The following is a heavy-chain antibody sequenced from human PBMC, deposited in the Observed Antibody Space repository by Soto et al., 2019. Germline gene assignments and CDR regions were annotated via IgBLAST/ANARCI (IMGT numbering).Heavy chain of an antibody. CDR1: GGSFSGYY. CDR2: INHSGST. J-gene: IGHJ4*02. Sequence: SETLSLTCAVYGGSFSGYYWSWIRQPPGKGLEWIGEINHSGSTNYNPSLKSRVTISVDTSKNQFSLKLSSVTAADTAVYYCVKDPVPGGTGGAWFDYWGQGTLVTVSS. D-gene: IGHD2-8*02. CDR3: VKDPVPGGTGGAWFDY. V-gene: IGHV4-34*01.